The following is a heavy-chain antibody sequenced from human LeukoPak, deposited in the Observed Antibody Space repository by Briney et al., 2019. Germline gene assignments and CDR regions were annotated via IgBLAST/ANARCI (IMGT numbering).Heavy chain of an antibody. CDR2: INTNTGNP. V-gene: IGHV7-4-1*02. Sequence: GASVKVSCKASGYTFTSYAMNWVRQAPGQGLEWMGWINTNTGNPTYAQGFTGRFVFSLDTSVSTAYLQISSLKAEDTAVYYCARSGYYYDSSGYYYLDNWFDPWGQGTLVTVSS. J-gene: IGHJ5*02. CDR1: GYTFTSYA. CDR3: ARSGYYYDSSGYYYLDNWFDP. D-gene: IGHD3-22*01.